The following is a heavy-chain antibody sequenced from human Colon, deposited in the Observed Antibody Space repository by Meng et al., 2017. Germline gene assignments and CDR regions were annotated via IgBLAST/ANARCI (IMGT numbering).Heavy chain of an antibody. D-gene: IGHD3-22*01. J-gene: IGHJ4*02. CDR2: ISEGGGT. CDR3: ARGQGFLLHYFDN. V-gene: IGHV4-34*01. Sequence: QVQVQQWGARVLKPWETLSPSWAVYGVSVSRDFSSWIRETPGKGMEWIGGISEGGGTLYNPSLKSRVFISVDTSNSELTLKLTSVTDADTGVYYCARGQGFLLHYFDNWGQGTLVTVSS. CDR1: GVSVSRDF.